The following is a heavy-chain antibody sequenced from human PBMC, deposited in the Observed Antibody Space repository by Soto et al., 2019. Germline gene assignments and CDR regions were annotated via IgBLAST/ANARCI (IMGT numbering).Heavy chain of an antibody. Sequence: PSETLSLTCTVTGGSTSSYYWSWLRQPPGKGLEWIGYNSYSGSTDYNPSLKSRVTISVDTSKNQFSLKLSSATAADTAVYYCAGQPTAGSYYDLGSYYYYSAMDVWGQGTTVTVSS. CDR3: AGQPTAGSYYDLGSYYYYSAMDV. V-gene: IGHV4-59*08. J-gene: IGHJ6*02. D-gene: IGHD3-10*01. CDR2: NSYSGST. CDR1: GGSTSSYY.